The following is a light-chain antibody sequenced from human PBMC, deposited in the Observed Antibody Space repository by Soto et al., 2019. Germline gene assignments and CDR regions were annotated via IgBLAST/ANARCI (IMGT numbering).Light chain of an antibody. J-gene: IGKJ1*01. CDR1: LSVSRN. CDR3: QQYGSSRT. V-gene: IGKV3-20*01. CDR2: DAS. Sequence: EIVMTQSPATLSVSPGERATLSCRASLSVSRNLAWYQQKPGQAPRLLIFDASSRATGIPDRFSGSGSGTDFTLTISRLEPEDFAVYYCQQYGSSRTFGQGTKVDIK.